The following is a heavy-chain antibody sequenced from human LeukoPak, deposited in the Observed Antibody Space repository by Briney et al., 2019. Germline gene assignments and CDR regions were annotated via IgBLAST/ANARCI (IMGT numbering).Heavy chain of an antibody. CDR2: IYPGDSDT. V-gene: IGHV5-51*01. CDR1: GYSFTSYW. J-gene: IGHJ4*02. CDR3: ARHKADESSGWYYFDY. D-gene: IGHD6-19*01. Sequence: GESLKISCKGSGYSFTSYWIGWVRQMPGKGLEWMGIIYPGDSDTRYSPSFQGQVTISADKSISTAYLQWSSLKASDTAMYYCARHKADESSGWYYFDYWGQGTLVTVSS.